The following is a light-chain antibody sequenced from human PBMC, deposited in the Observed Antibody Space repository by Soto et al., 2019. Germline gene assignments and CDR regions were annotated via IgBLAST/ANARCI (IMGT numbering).Light chain of an antibody. CDR3: CSYAGSYHYV. CDR1: SSDVGGYNY. Sequence: QSVLTQPRSVSGSSGQSVTISCTGTSSDVGGYNYVSWYQQHPGKAPKLMIYDVSKRPSGVPDRFSGSKPGNTASLTISGLQAEDEADYYCCSYAGSYHYVFGTGTKV. CDR2: DVS. V-gene: IGLV2-11*01. J-gene: IGLJ1*01.